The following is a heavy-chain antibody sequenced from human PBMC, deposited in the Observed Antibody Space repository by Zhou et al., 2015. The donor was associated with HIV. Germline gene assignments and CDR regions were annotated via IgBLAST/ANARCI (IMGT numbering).Heavy chain of an antibody. D-gene: IGHD3-16*02. CDR2: IIPIFGTA. CDR3: ARDLRTYDYVWGSYQDGGY. CDR1: GGTFSSYA. J-gene: IGHJ4*02. Sequence: QVQLVQSGAEVKKPGSSVKVSCKASGGTFSSYAISWVRQAPGQGLEWMGGIIPIFGTANYAQKFQGRVTITADESTSTAYMELSSLRSEDTAVYYCARDLRTYDYVWGSYQDGGYWGQGTLVTVSS. V-gene: IGHV1-69*01.